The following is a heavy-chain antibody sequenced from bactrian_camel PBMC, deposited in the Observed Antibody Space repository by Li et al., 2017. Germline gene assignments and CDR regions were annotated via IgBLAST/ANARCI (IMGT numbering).Heavy chain of an antibody. CDR3: AARGPYCYTKLSVADFTY. Sequence: HVQLVESGGGSVQAGGSLRLSCAASGYMFSTYCMAWFRQAPGKEREGVASFDTLGTTSVAGRFTISKDNAKNTVYLQMNSLKPEDTAMYYCAARGPYCYTKLSVADFTYWGQGTQVTVS. D-gene: IGHD2*01. CDR1: GYMFSTYC. CDR2: FDTLGTT. V-gene: IGHV3S53*01. J-gene: IGHJ6*01.